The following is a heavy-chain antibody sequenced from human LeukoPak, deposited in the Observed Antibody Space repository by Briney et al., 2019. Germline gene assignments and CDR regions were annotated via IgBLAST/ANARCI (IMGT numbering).Heavy chain of an antibody. J-gene: IGHJ4*02. Sequence: SETLSLTCSVSGGSISGTSYCWGWIRQPPGKGPEWIGSHYHTGGIYHNPSLNSRVTISVDTSKNQFSLKLSSVTDADTAVYYCARDGSDNWGLFDNWGRGTLVTVSS. CDR2: HYHTGGI. V-gene: IGHV4-39*07. CDR3: ARDGSDNWGLFDN. D-gene: IGHD1-1*01. CDR1: GGSISGTSYC.